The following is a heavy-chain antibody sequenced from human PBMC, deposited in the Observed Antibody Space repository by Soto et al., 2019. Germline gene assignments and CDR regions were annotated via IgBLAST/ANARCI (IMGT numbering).Heavy chain of an antibody. D-gene: IGHD3-16*01. CDR2: IIPIFGTA. Sequence: GASVKVSCKASGGTFSSYAISWVRQAPGQGLEWMGGIIPIFGTANYAQKFQGRVTITADESTSTAYMELSSLRSEDTAVYYCARGLPNDSTFYYYYGMDVWGQGATVTVSS. V-gene: IGHV1-69*13. J-gene: IGHJ6*02. CDR1: GGTFSSYA. CDR3: ARGLPNDSTFYYYYGMDV.